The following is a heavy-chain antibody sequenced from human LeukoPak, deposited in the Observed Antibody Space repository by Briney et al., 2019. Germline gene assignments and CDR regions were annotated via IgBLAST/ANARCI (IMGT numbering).Heavy chain of an antibody. V-gene: IGHV3-15*05. CDR3: TTVPAPYQRFWEWASQPIDY. J-gene: IGHJ4*02. CDR1: GFTFTNAW. D-gene: IGHD3-3*01. Sequence: GGSLRLSCAASGFTFTNAWMSWVRQAPGKGLEWVGRIKSNSDGGTSVYAATVQGRFTMSRDNSKNMLYLQMNSLKSDDTAVYYCTTVPAPYQRFWEWASQPIDYWGQGTLVTVSS. CDR2: IKSNSDGGTS.